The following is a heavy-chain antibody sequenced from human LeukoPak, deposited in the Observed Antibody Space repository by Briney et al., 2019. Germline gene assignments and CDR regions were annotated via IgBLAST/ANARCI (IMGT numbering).Heavy chain of an antibody. CDR1: GFIVSENY. CDR2: VYSGGLT. V-gene: IGHV3-66*01. CDR3: VRDRWPGLGDF. D-gene: IGHD6-19*01. J-gene: IGHJ6*02. Sequence: GGSLRLSYAASGFIVSENYMSWVRQAPGKGLEWVSTVYSGGLTFYADPVKGRFTISRDNSKNTLYLQMSSLRAEDTAVYYCVRDRWPGLGDFWGQGTTVTVSS.